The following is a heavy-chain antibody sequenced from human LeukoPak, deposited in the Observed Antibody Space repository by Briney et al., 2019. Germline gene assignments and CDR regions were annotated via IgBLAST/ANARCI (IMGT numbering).Heavy chain of an antibody. D-gene: IGHD2/OR15-2a*01. CDR1: GYTFTSYA. CDR3: GRGRGPHLNNGKYFFVDY. V-gene: IGHV7-4-1*02. Sequence: ASVKVSCKASGYTFTSYAMNWVRQAPGQGLEWIGWINTKTGNPTYAPGFTGRSVFSLDTSVTPAHLQISSLKAEDTAVYYCGRGRGPHLNNGKYFFVDYWGEGTRVTVSS. CDR2: INTKTGNP. J-gene: IGHJ4*02.